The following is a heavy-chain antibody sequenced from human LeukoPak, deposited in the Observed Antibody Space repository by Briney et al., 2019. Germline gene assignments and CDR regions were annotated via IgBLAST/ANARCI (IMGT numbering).Heavy chain of an antibody. CDR2: ISGSGGST. D-gene: IGHD2-15*01. CDR3: ASLVVVVAATENMDV. V-gene: IGHV3-23*01. J-gene: IGHJ6*03. Sequence: GGSLRLSCAASGFTFSSYAMSWVRQAPGKGLEWVSAISGSGGSTYYADPVKGRFTISRDNSKNTLYLQMNSLRAEDTAVYYCASLVVVVAATENMDVWGKGTTVTVSS. CDR1: GFTFSSYA.